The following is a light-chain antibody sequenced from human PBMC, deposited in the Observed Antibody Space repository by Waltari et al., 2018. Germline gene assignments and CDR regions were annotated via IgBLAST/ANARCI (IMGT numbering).Light chain of an antibody. CDR1: QSISTW. V-gene: IGKV1-5*03. CDR3: QHYNTYSPMYT. Sequence: DIQMTQSPSTLSASLGDRVTIPCRASQSISTWLAWYQQKPGKAPNLLIYKASILKSGVSSRFSGSGSGTEFTLTINTLQPDDFATYFCQHYNTYSPMYTFGQGTKLEIK. CDR2: KAS. J-gene: IGKJ2*01.